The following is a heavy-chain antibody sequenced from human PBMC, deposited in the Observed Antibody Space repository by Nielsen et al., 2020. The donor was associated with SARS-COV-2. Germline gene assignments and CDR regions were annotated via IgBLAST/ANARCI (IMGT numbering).Heavy chain of an antibody. V-gene: IGHV4-4*02. J-gene: IGHJ4*02. D-gene: IGHD4/OR15-4a*01. CDR3: ARSRSGRGTIVLFDY. CDR1: GGSISSNNW. CDR2: IYHRGST. Sequence: SETLSLTCAVSGGSISSNNWWSWVRQPPGQGLEWIGEIYHRGSTNYSPSLKTRVTISVDKSKNQFSLRLTSVTATDTAVYYCARSRSGRGTIVLFDYWGQGTLVTVSS.